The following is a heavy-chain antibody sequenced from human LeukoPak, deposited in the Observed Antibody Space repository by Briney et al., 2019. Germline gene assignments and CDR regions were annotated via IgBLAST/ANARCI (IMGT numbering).Heavy chain of an antibody. Sequence: SETLSLTCTVSGGSISSSSYYWGWIRQPPGKGLEWIGSIYYSGSTYYNPSLKSRVTISVDTSKNQFSLKLSSVTAADTAIYYCAREAYSYGNRYYDHWGQGGLVTVSS. D-gene: IGHD5-18*01. CDR2: IYYSGST. CDR3: AREAYSYGNRYYDH. J-gene: IGHJ4*02. V-gene: IGHV4-39*02. CDR1: GGSISSSSYY.